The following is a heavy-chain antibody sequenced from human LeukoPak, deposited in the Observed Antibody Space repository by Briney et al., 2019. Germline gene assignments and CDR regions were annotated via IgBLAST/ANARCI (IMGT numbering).Heavy chain of an antibody. V-gene: IGHV3-23*01. J-gene: IGHJ6*03. D-gene: IGHD3-9*01. CDR3: AKNGAVLRYFDWFWYYYMDV. CDR1: GFTFSSYG. Sequence: GGSLRLSCAASGFTFSSYGMSWVRQAPGKGLEWVSAISGSGGSTYYADSVKGRFTISRDNSKNTLYLQMNSLRAEDTAVYYCAKNGAVLRYFDWFWYYYMDVWGKGTTVTISS. CDR2: ISGSGGST.